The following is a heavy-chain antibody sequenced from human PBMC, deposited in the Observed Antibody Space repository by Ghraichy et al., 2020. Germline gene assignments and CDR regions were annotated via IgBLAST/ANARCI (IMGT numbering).Heavy chain of an antibody. CDR3: AKDHGEVGAGDY. Sequence: GGSLRLSCAASGFTFSSYGMHWVRQAPGKGLEWVAVISYDGSNKYYADSVKGRLTISRDNSKNTLYLQMNSLRAEDTAVYYCAKDHGEVGAGDYWGQGTLVTVSS. D-gene: IGHD1-26*01. V-gene: IGHV3-30*18. J-gene: IGHJ4*02. CDR1: GFTFSSYG. CDR2: ISYDGSNK.